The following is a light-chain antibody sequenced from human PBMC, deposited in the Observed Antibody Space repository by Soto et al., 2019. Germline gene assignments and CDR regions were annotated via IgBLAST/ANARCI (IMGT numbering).Light chain of an antibody. J-gene: IGLJ1*01. Sequence: QSVLTQPASVSGSPGQSITISCTGTSSDVGGFNSASWYQLRPGTAPKLILYDVVDRPSGVSYRFSGSKSGNTASLTISGLQDADEADYFCSSYTSTMTNVFGSGTRSPS. CDR2: DVV. CDR3: SSYTSTMTNV. CDR1: SSDVGGFNS. V-gene: IGLV2-14*03.